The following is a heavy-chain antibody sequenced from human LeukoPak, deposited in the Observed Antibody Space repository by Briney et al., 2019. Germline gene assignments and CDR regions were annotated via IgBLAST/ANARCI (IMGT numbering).Heavy chain of an antibody. Sequence: SETLSLACAVYGGSFSGYYWSWIRQPPGKGLEWIGEINHSGSTNYNPSLKSRVTMSVDTSKNQFSLKLSSVTAADTAVYYCARGSGRDWGQGTLVTVSS. D-gene: IGHD6-19*01. J-gene: IGHJ4*02. CDR2: INHSGST. CDR1: GGSFSGYY. CDR3: ARGSGRD. V-gene: IGHV4-34*01.